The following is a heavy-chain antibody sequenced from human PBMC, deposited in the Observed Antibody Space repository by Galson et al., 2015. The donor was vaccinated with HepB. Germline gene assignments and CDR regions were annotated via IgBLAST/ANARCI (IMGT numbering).Heavy chain of an antibody. CDR3: AKGAVGAIGLVLEF. V-gene: IGHV1-24*01. CDR1: GYTLTELS. CDR2: FDPEDGQT. D-gene: IGHD1-26*01. J-gene: IGHJ4*02. Sequence: SVKVSCKVYGYTLTELSMYWVRQAPGKGLEWLGGFDPEDGQTFYAQKFQGRVTMTEDTSTDTAYMEMSGLRSEDTAIYYCAKGAVGAIGLVLEFWGQGTLVTVSS.